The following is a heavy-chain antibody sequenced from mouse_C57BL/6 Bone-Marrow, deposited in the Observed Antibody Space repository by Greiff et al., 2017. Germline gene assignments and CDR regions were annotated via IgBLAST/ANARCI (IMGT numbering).Heavy chain of an antibody. D-gene: IGHD1-1*01. Sequence: DVHLVESEGGLVQPGSSMKLSCTASGFTFSDYYMAWVRQVPEKGLEWVANINYDGSSTYYLDSLKSRFIISRDNAKNILYLQMSSLKSEDTATYYCARGIHYYGSSYVDWYFDVWGTGTTVTVSS. J-gene: IGHJ1*03. CDR3: ARGIHYYGSSYVDWYFDV. V-gene: IGHV5-16*01. CDR1: GFTFSDYY. CDR2: INYDGSST.